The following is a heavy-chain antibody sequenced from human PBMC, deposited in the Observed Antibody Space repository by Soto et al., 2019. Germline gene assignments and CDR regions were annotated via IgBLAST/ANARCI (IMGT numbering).Heavy chain of an antibody. CDR2: ISGSGGST. V-gene: IGHV3-23*01. D-gene: IGHD1-26*01. J-gene: IGHJ4*02. CDR3: AKPLRELRDFDY. Sequence: LRLSCAASGFTFTTYAMSWVRQAPGKGLEWVSSISGSGGSTYYADSVKGRLTVSRDNSKNTLYLQMNNLRAEDTAVYYCAKPLRELRDFDYWGQGTLVTVSS. CDR1: GFTFTTYA.